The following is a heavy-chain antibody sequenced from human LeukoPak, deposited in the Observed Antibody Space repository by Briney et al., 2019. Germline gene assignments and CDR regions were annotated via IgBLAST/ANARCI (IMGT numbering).Heavy chain of an antibody. V-gene: IGHV4-59*01. J-gene: IGHJ2*01. CDR3: ARVKDFAYSFFDL. CDR2: VYRSGNT. CDR1: DGSISQYY. Sequence: PSETLSLTCTLSDGSISQYYWSWIRQPPGKGPEWIGYVYRSGNTNYNPSLKNRVTISVDTSKNHFSLNLTSVTAADTAVYYCARVKDFAYSFFDLWGRGTLVTVSS.